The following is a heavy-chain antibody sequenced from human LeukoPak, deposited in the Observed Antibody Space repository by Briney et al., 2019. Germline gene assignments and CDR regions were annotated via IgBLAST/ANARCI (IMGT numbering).Heavy chain of an antibody. J-gene: IGHJ4*02. CDR1: GFTFSSYG. CDR2: ISYDGSNK. D-gene: IGHD3-10*01. V-gene: IGHV3-30*03. CDR3: ALSGSYDY. Sequence: GGSLRLSCAASGFTFSSYGMHWVRQAPGKGLEWVAVISYDGSNKYYADSVKGRFTISRDSSKNTLYLQMNSLRAEDTAVYYCALSGSYDYWGQGTLVTVSS.